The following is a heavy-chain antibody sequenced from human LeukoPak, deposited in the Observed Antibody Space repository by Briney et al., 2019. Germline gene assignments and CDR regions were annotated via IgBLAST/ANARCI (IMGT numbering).Heavy chain of an antibody. V-gene: IGHV3-33*01. J-gene: IGHJ4*02. Sequence: GGSLRLSCAASGFTFSSYGMHWVRQAPGKGLEWVAVIWYDGSNKYYADSVKGRFTISRDNSKNTLYLQMNSLRAEDTAVYYCARDRGGENYGDYGGDYFDYWGQGTLVTVSS. CDR3: ARDRGGENYGDYGGDYFDY. CDR1: GFTFSSYG. CDR2: IWYDGSNK. D-gene: IGHD4-17*01.